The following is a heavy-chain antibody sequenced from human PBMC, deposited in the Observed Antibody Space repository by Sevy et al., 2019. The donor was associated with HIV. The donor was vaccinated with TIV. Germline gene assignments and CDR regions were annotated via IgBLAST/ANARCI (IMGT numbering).Heavy chain of an antibody. V-gene: IGHV3-48*04. CDR3: ARRGCNGGNCYSDYYDGLDV. D-gene: IGHD2-21*01. CDR2: ISGDRGKI. CDR1: GFTFWSFG. Sequence: GGSLRLSCAASGFTFWSFGVNWVRQAPGKGLARLGFISGDRGKILYADCVKGRVSIFRGNARSSLYLKMRSLRVECTAVYYSARRGCNGGNCYSDYYDGLDVWGQGTTVTVSS. J-gene: IGHJ6*01.